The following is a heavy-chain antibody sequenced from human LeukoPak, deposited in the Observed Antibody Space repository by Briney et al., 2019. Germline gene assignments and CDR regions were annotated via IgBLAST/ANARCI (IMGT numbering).Heavy chain of an antibody. CDR1: GDSVSSNSAA. V-gene: IGHV6-1*01. Sequence: SQTLSLTCAISGDSVSSNSAAWNWIRQSPSRGLEWLGRTYYRSKWYNDYAVSVKSRITINPDTSKNQFPLQLNSVTPEDTAVYYCARGGVGGLRLEAPFDYWGQGTLVTVSS. CDR2: TYYRSKWYN. CDR3: ARGGVGGLRLEAPFDY. J-gene: IGHJ4*02. D-gene: IGHD5-12*01.